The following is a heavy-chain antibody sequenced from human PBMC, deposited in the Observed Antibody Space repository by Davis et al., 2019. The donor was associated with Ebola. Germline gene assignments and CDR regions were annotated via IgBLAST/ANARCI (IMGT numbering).Heavy chain of an antibody. Sequence: PSETLSLTCAVYGGSFSGYYWSWIRQPPGKGLEWIGEINHSGSTNYNPSLKSRVTISVDTSKNQFSLKLSSVTAADTAVYYCARVLDTAMVLASWGQGTLVTVSS. CDR3: ARVLDTAMVLAS. J-gene: IGHJ5*01. D-gene: IGHD5-18*01. CDR1: GGSFSGYY. V-gene: IGHV4-34*01. CDR2: INHSGST.